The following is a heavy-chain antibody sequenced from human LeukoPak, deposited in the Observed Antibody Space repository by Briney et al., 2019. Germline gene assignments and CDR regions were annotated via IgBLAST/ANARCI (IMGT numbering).Heavy chain of an antibody. Sequence: PSETLSLTCAVSGGSISSSNWWSWVRQPPGKGLEWIGEIYHSGSTNYNPSLKSRVTISVDKTKNQFSLKLSSVTAADTAVYYCARDVVAAVGTFDYWGQGTLVTVSS. J-gene: IGHJ4*02. CDR3: ARDVVAAVGTFDY. CDR1: GGSISSSNW. CDR2: IYHSGST. V-gene: IGHV4-4*02. D-gene: IGHD6-13*01.